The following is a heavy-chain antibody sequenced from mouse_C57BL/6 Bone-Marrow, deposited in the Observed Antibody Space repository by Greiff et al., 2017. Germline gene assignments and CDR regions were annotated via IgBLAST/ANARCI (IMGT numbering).Heavy chain of an antibody. CDR1: GFNIKDYY. CDR2: IDPEDGGT. J-gene: IGHJ3*01. D-gene: IGHD1-1*02. V-gene: IGHV14-1*01. Sequence: EVQLQQSGAEFVRPGASVKLSCTASGFNIKDYYMHWVKQRPEQGLEWIGRIDPEDGGTEYAQKFQGKALMTADTASHTAYLQLSSLTSYDTAGYYCATGGSVLAYWGQGTLVTVSA. CDR3: ATGGSVLAY.